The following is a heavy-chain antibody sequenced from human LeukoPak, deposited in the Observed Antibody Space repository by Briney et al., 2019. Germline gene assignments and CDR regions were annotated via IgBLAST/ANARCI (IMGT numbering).Heavy chain of an antibody. CDR2: FCTKTGDI. D-gene: IGHD3-10*01. CDR3: GRDHNDVRAIDS. CDR1: GNTFSDYN. V-gene: IGHV1-2*02. J-gene: IGHJ4*02. Sequence: ASVKVSCKASGNTFSDYNIHWVRQAPGQGLQWICYFCTKTGDIKYAQKFQGRATMTKDTSINTVYMELTRLTSDDTAFYYCGRDHNDVRAIDSWGQGTPVTVSS.